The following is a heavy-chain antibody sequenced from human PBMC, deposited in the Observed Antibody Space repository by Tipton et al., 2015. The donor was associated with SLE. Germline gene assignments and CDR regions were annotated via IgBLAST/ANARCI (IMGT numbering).Heavy chain of an antibody. D-gene: IGHD6-25*01. CDR2: IWYDGSNK. CDR3: ANGTAAARPGWYFDL. J-gene: IGHJ2*01. Sequence: SLRLSCAASGSTFSSYGMHWVRQAPGKGLEWVAVIWYDGSNKYYADSVKGRFTISRDNSKNTLYLQMNSLRAEDTAVYYCANGTAAARPGWYFDLWGRGTLVTVSS. V-gene: IGHV3-33*06. CDR1: GSTFSSYG.